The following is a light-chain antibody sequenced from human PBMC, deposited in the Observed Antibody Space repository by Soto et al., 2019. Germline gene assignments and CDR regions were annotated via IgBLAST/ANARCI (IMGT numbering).Light chain of an antibody. J-gene: IGLJ3*02. V-gene: IGLV2-14*02. Sequence: QSALTQPASVSGSPGQSITISCTGTSSDVGSYNLVSWYQQHPGKAPKLMIYEGSKRPSGVSNRFSGSKSGNTASLTISGLQAEDEADYYCSSYTNSNTQVFGGGTKLTVL. CDR1: SSDVGSYNL. CDR2: EGS. CDR3: SSYTNSNTQV.